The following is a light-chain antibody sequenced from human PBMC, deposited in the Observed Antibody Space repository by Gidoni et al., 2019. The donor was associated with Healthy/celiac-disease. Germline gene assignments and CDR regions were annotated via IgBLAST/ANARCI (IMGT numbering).Light chain of an antibody. CDR2: QDT. CDR1: KLGDKY. J-gene: IGLJ2*01. V-gene: IGLV3-1*01. CDR3: QAWDRRSEV. Sequence: SYDLTQPPSVSVSPGQTASITCSGDKLGDKYACWYQQKPGQSPVLVIYQDTKRPSGIPERFSGSNSGNAATLTISGTQAMDEADYYCQAWDRRSEVFGGGTKLTVL.